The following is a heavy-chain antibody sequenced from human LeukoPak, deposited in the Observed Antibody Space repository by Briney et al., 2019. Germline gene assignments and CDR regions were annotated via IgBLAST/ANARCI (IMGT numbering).Heavy chain of an antibody. V-gene: IGHV3-30-3*01. CDR1: GFTFSSYA. Sequence: PGGSLRLSCAASGFTFSSYAMHWVRQAPGKGLEWVAVISYDGSNKYYADSVKGRFTISRDNSKNTLYLQMNSLRAEDTAVYYCARDGEDYDFWSGYDAGYFDYWGQGTLVTVSS. CDR3: ARDGEDYDFWSGYDAGYFDY. D-gene: IGHD3-3*01. J-gene: IGHJ4*02. CDR2: ISYDGSNK.